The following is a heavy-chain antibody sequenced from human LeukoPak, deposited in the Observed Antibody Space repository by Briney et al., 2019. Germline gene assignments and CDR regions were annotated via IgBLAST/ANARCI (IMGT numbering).Heavy chain of an antibody. J-gene: IGHJ4*02. V-gene: IGHV4-39*01. CDR1: GGSISSSSYY. D-gene: IGHD5-18*01. CDR3: ARGWPWIQLRIFDY. CDR2: IYYSGST. Sequence: PSETLSPTCTVSGGSISSSSYYWGWIRQPPGKGLEWIGSIYYSGSTYYNPSLKSRVTISVDTSKNQFSLKLSSVTAADTAVYYCARGWPWIQLRIFDYWGQGTLVTVSS.